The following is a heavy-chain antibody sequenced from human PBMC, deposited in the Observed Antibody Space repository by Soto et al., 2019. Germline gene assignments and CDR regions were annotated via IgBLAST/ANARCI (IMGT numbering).Heavy chain of an antibody. D-gene: IGHD2-15*01. V-gene: IGHV4-4*02. CDR3: ARAFKSARDLYNWFDP. CDR1: SGSISSSNW. J-gene: IGHJ5*02. CDR2: IDHSGST. Sequence: QVQLQESGPGLVKPSGTLSLTCAVSSGSISSSNWWSWVRQPPGKGLEWIGEIDHSGSTNYNPSLKSRVTISVAKSKNQFSLKLSSVTAADTAVYYCARAFKSARDLYNWFDPWGQGTLVTVSS.